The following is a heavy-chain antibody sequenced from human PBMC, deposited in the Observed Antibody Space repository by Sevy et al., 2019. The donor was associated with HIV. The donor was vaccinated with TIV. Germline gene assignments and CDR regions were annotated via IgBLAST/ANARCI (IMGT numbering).Heavy chain of an antibody. V-gene: IGHV1-69*13. Sequence: ASVKVSCKASGGTFSSYAISWVRQAPGQGLEWMGGIIPIFGTANYAQKFQGRVTITADESTVTAYMELSSLRSEDTAVYYCGRDRRGGDYYYGMDVWGQGTTVTVSS. D-gene: IGHD3-10*01. CDR2: IIPIFGTA. J-gene: IGHJ6*02. CDR1: GGTFSSYA. CDR3: GRDRRGGDYYYGMDV.